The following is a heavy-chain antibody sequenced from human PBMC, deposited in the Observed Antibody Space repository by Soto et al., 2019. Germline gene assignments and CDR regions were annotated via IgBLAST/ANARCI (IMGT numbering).Heavy chain of an antibody. CDR1: VGNFTSYW. CDR2: VDPSDSYT. CDR3: AKSGTGTRDFDP. J-gene: IGHJ5*02. Sequence: SESLQISEEGSVGNFTSYWSSSERQMPGKGLEWMGRVDPSDSYTNYSPSFQGHVSISVDKSISTAYLHWSSLKASDTAMYSCAKSGTGTRDFDPWGQGTLVTVSS. V-gene: IGHV5-10-1*01. D-gene: IGHD1-1*01.